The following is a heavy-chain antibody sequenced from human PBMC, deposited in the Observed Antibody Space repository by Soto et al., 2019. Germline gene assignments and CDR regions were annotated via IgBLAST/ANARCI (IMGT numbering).Heavy chain of an antibody. CDR2: IFYSGST. CDR1: GGSISSGGYY. CDR3: ARAPGDYFDY. J-gene: IGHJ4*02. V-gene: IGHV4-31*03. Sequence: SETLSLTCTVSGGSISSGGYYWSWIRQHPGKGLERIGYIFYSGSTYYNPSLKSRVAISVDTSKNQFSLKLSSVTAADTAVYYCARAPGDYFDYWGQGNLVTVSS.